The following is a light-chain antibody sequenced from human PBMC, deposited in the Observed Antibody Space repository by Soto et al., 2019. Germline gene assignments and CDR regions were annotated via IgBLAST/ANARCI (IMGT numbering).Light chain of an antibody. V-gene: IGKV3-15*01. CDR3: LQYNNWPRT. J-gene: IGKJ3*01. CDR2: GAS. Sequence: EIVMTKSPATLSVSPGERATLSCRASQSVSSNLAWYQQHPGQAPRLLIYGASTRATGIPARFSGSRSGTEFTLTISSLQSEDFAIYYCLQYNNWPRTFGPGTKVDIK. CDR1: QSVSSN.